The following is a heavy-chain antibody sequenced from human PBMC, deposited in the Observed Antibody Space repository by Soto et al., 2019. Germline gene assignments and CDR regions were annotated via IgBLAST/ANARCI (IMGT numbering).Heavy chain of an antibody. CDR3: TRDASRDSSARGWFDP. Sequence: PWGSLPLSCASPVFTFRIFSMNWVRQAPGRGLEWVSTISSNSAYIYYTDALRGRFTISRDNAKNSLHLQMNSLRAEDTAVYYCTRDASRDSSARGWFDPWGPGTMVTVSS. V-gene: IGHV3-21*01. D-gene: IGHD6-13*01. J-gene: IGHJ5*02. CDR2: ISSNSAYI. CDR1: VFTFRIFS.